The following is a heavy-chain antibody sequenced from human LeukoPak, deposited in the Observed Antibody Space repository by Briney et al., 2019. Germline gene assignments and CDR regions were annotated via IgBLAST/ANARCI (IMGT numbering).Heavy chain of an antibody. V-gene: IGHV4-61*02. D-gene: IGHD5-18*01. Sequence: SSQTLSLTGTVSGGSISSGSYYWSWIRQPAGKGLEWIGRIYTSGSTNYNPSLKSRVTISVDTSKNQFSLKLSSVTAADTAVYYCARGYSSFDYWGQGTLVTVSS. J-gene: IGHJ4*02. CDR1: GGSISSGSYY. CDR3: ARGYSSFDY. CDR2: IYTSGST.